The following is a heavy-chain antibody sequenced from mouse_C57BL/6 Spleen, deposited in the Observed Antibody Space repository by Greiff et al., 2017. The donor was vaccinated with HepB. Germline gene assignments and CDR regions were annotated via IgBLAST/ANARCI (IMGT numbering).Heavy chain of an antibody. J-gene: IGHJ1*03. V-gene: IGHV1-15*01. D-gene: IGHD2-9*01. Sequence: VQLQQSGAELVRPGASVTLSCKASGYTFTDYEMHWVKQTPVHGLEWIGAIDPETGGTAYNQKFKGKAILTADKSSSTAYMELRSLTSEDSAVYYCTRSSTYYGYDYWYFDVWGTGTTVTVSS. CDR2: IDPETGGT. CDR1: GYTFTDYE. CDR3: TRSSTYYGYDYWYFDV.